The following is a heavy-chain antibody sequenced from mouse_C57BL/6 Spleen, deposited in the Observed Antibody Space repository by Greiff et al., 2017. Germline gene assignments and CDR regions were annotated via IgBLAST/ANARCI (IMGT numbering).Heavy chain of an antibody. J-gene: IGHJ4*01. CDR3: ARVDYFYAMDY. Sequence: EVQGVESGGDLVKPGGSLKLSCAASGFTFSSYGMSWVRQTPDKRLEWVATISSGGSYTSYPDSVKGRFTISRDNAKNTLYLQMSSRKSEDTAMYYCARVDYFYAMDYWGQGTSVTVSS. D-gene: IGHD1-1*01. V-gene: IGHV5-6*01. CDR1: GFTFSSYG. CDR2: ISSGGSYT.